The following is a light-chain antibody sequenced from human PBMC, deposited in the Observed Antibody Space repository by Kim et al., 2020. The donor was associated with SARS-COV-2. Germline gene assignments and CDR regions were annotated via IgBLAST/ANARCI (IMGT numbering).Light chain of an antibody. CDR1: SSDVGGHNY. CDR3: SSYTISSTLV. CDR2: DVS. V-gene: IGLV2-14*03. J-gene: IGLJ2*01. Sequence: GHWITISCTGTSSDVGGHNYVSWYQYHPGKVPKLLIYDVSDRPSGVSNRFSGSKSGNTASLTISGLQAEDEAEYYCSSYTISSTLVFGGGTKVTVL.